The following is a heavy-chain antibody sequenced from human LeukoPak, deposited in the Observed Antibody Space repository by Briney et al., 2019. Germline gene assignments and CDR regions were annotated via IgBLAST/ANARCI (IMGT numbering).Heavy chain of an antibody. D-gene: IGHD3-22*01. V-gene: IGHV4-31*03. CDR3: AREYDSSGYGWFDP. J-gene: IGHJ5*02. CDR1: GDSISGSSYS. Sequence: PSETLSLTCTVSGDSISGSSYSLGWTRQPPGRGLEWIGYIYYSGSTYYNPSLKSRVTISVDTSKNQFSLKLSSVTAADTAVYYCAREYDSSGYGWFDPWGQGTLVTVSS. CDR2: IYYSGST.